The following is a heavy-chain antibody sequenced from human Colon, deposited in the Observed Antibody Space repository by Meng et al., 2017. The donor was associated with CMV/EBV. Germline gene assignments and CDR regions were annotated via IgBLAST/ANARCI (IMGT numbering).Heavy chain of an antibody. J-gene: IGHJ6*02. Sequence: GESLKISCTASGFTFNNYVMAWVRQAPGKGLEWVSGISGSGSSTYYADSVKDRYTISRDNSKNTLYLQMNSLGAEDTAVYYCAKDTAYYYGSGSRAYGMDVWGQGTTVTVSS. CDR1: GFTFNNYV. D-gene: IGHD3-10*01. V-gene: IGHV3-23*01. CDR3: AKDTAYYYGSGSRAYGMDV. CDR2: ISGSGSST.